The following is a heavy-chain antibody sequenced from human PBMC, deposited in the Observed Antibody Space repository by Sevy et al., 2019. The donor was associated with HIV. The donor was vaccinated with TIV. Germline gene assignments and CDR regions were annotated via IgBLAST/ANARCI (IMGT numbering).Heavy chain of an antibody. CDR1: GFTFSSYN. CDR2: ISGSSNYI. D-gene: IGHD3-16*01. V-gene: IGHV3-21*01. J-gene: IGHJ3*02. CDR3: ARDRDMITFGVAEAFDI. Sequence: GGSLRLSCAASGFTFSSYNINWVRQAPGKGLEWVSSISGSSNYIYYSDSVKGRFTISRDNAKNSLYLQMNSLRAGDTAVYYCARDRDMITFGVAEAFDIWGQWTMVTVSS.